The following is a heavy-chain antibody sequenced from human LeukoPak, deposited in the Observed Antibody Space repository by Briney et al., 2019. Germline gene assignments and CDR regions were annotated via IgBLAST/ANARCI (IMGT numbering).Heavy chain of an antibody. CDR1: GFTFSSYA. J-gene: IGHJ6*02. V-gene: IGHV3-23*01. Sequence: GGSLRLSCAASGFTFSSYAMTWVRQAPGKGLEWVSTISNSGGGTYYADSVKGRFTISRDNSKNTLYLQMNSLRAEDTAVYYCARGPRPDILTGYLYYYGMDVWGQGTTVTVSS. CDR2: ISNSGGGT. D-gene: IGHD3-9*01. CDR3: ARGPRPDILTGYLYYYGMDV.